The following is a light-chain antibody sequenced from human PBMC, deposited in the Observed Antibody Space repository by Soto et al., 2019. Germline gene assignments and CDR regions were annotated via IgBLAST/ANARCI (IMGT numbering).Light chain of an antibody. J-gene: IGKJ2*01. CDR2: KAS. Sequence: DIQMTQSPSTLSASVGDRVTVTCRASQSMSSWLAWYQQKPGKAPKLLIYKASSLESGVPSRFSGSGSETEFTLTISSLQPDDFATYYCQQFNSYPYTFGQGTKLEIK. CDR1: QSMSSW. V-gene: IGKV1-5*03. CDR3: QQFNSYPYT.